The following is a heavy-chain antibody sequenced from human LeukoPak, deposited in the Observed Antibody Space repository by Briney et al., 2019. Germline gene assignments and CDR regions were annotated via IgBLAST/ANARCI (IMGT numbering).Heavy chain of an antibody. V-gene: IGHV4-34*01. D-gene: IGHD2-15*01. J-gene: IGHJ6*03. CDR1: GGSFSGYS. CDR3: ARGPGYCSGGSCFPHFYYYYMDV. CDR2: INYSGST. Sequence: SETLSLTCVVYGGSFSGYSWSWIRQAPGKGLEWIGEINYSGSTNYNPSLQSRVTISVDTSKNQFSLKLSSVTAADTAVYYCARGPGYCSGGSCFPHFYYYYMDVWGKGTTVTVSS.